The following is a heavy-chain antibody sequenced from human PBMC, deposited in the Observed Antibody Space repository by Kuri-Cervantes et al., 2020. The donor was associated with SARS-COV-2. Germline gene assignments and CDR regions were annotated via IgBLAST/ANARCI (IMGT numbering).Heavy chain of an antibody. D-gene: IGHD3/OR15-3a*01. J-gene: IGHJ6*03. CDR1: GFTFSSYS. CDR3: AKDYDFWSTDDQRRGRTSIYYYHYFMDV. Sequence: GGSLRLSCAASGFTFSSYSMNWVRQAPGKGLEWVAVISYDGSNKYYADSVKGRFTISRENYINTLWLEMNSLRAEDTAVYYCAKDYDFWSTDDQRRGRTSIYYYHYFMDVWGEGTTVTVSS. V-gene: IGHV3-30*18. CDR2: ISYDGSNK.